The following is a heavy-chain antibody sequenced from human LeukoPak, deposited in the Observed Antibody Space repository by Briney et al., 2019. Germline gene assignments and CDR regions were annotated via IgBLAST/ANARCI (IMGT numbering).Heavy chain of an antibody. V-gene: IGHV6-1*01. CDR2: EYLLSWWYY. J-gene: IGHJ6*03. Sequence: SHALSLTCAISVDSVSSNSATWNWIRQSPSRGLEWLGREYLLSWWYYDYAVSVKGRVTIGPDTSKNQFSLQLNSLTPEDTAVYYCATTERSSWDQIYYYSYMDVWGKGTTVTVSS. CDR1: VDSVSSNSAT. CDR3: ATTERSSWDQIYYYSYMDV. D-gene: IGHD6-13*01.